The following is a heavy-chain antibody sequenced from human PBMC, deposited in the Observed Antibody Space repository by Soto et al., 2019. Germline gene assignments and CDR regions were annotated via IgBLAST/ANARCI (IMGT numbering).Heavy chain of an antibody. CDR1: GGAISSGGYY. CDR2: SSYSGST. D-gene: IGHD2-15*01. J-gene: IGHJ5*02. V-gene: IGHV4-31*03. CDR3: ARDEAVRIERWFDP. Sequence: SETRSLTCTVSGGAISSGGYYWNWIRQHPGKGLEWVGYSSYSGSTYYNPSLKSRVTISEDTSKSQCSLKLTSVTAADTDVYYCARDEAVRIERWFDPWGQGTLVTVSS.